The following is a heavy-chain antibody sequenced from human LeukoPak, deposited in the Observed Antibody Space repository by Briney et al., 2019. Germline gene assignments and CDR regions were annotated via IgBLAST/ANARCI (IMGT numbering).Heavy chain of an antibody. CDR3: AKRGPGSPQSGKYYFDY. J-gene: IGHJ4*02. CDR1: GFIFSGAW. D-gene: IGHD3-10*01. Sequence: GGSLRLSCAASGFIFSGAWMSWVRQAPGKGLEWVARIKDKSNGGTRDYTAPVKGRFTISRDNSKNTLYLQMNSLRAEDTAVYYCAKRGPGSPQSGKYYFDYWGQGTLVTVSS. CDR2: IKDKSNGGTR. V-gene: IGHV3-15*01.